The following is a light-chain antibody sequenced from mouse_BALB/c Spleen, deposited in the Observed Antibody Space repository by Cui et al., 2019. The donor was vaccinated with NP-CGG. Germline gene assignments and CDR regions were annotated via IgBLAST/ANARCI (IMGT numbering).Light chain of an antibody. Sequence: QAGLTQASALTTSPGETVTLTCRSSTGAVTTSNYANWVQEKPDHLFTGLIGGTNNRAPGVPARFSGSLIGDKAALTITGAQTEDEAIYFCALWYSNHWVFGGGTKLTVL. V-gene: IGLV1*01. CDR3: ALWYSNHWV. J-gene: IGLJ1*01. CDR2: GTN. CDR1: TGAVTTSNY.